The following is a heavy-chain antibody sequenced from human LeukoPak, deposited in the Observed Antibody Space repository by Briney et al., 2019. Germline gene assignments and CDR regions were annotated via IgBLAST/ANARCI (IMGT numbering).Heavy chain of an antibody. V-gene: IGHV1-18*01. Sequence: ASVKVSCKASGYTFTSYGISWVRQAPGQVLEWMGWISAYNGNTNYAQKLQGRVTMTTDTSTSTAYMELRSLRSDDTAVYYCARVMYYYDSSGYSSFDYWGQGTLVTVSS. D-gene: IGHD3-22*01. J-gene: IGHJ4*02. CDR2: ISAYNGNT. CDR1: GYTFTSYG. CDR3: ARVMYYYDSSGYSSFDY.